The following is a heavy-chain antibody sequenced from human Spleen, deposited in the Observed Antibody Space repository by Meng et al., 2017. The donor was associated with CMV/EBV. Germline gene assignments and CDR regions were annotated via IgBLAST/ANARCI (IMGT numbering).Heavy chain of an antibody. D-gene: IGHD1-7*01. CDR1: GYTFTGYY. CDR2: INPNSGGT. Sequence: ASVKVSCKASGYTFTGYYMHWVRQALGQGLEWMGWINPNSGGTNYAQKFQGRVTMTRDTSISTAYMELSRLRSDDTALYYCARYNWNYGSWDPWGQGTLVTVFS. V-gene: IGHV1-2*02. CDR3: ARYNWNYGSWDP. J-gene: IGHJ5*02.